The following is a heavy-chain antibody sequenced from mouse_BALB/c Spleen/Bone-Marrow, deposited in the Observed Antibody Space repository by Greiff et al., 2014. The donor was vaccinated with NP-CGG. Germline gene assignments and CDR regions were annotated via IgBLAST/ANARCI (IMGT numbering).Heavy chain of an antibody. J-gene: IGHJ1*01. CDR3: AREGSRLRGYFDV. V-gene: IGHV1S132*01. CDR2: IFPGTGTT. D-gene: IGHD1-1*01. CDR1: GYTFTSYW. Sequence: VQLQQSGAELVKPGASVKLSCKTSGYTFTSYWIQWVKQGPGQGLGWIGEIFPGTGTTYYNEKFKGKATLTIDTSSSTAYMQLSSLTSEDSAVYFCAREGSRLRGYFDVWGAGTTVTVSS.